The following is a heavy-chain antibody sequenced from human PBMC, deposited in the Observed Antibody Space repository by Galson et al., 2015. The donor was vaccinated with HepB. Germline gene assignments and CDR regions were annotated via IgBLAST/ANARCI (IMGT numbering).Heavy chain of an antibody. J-gene: IGHJ4*02. CDR1: GFTFSSYA. CDR2: ISGSGGST. D-gene: IGHD3-22*01. Sequence: SLRLSCAASGFTFSSYAMSWVRQAPGKGLEWVSAISGSGGSTYYADSVKGRFTISRDNSKNTLYLQMNSLRAEDTAVYYCAKETYYYDSSGYNYDYWGQGTLVTVSS. V-gene: IGHV3-23*01. CDR3: AKETYYYDSSGYNYDY.